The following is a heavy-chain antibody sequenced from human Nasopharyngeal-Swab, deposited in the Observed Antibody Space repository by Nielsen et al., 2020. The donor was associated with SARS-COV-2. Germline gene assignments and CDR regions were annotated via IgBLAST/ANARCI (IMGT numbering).Heavy chain of an antibody. J-gene: IGHJ6*03. CDR3: AREWIQYYYYMDV. Sequence: GESLKISCAASGFTFSSYALHWVRQAPGKGLEWVAVISYDGGNKYYADSVKGQFTISRDNSKNTLYLQMNSLRAEDTAVYYCAREWIQYYYYMDVWGKGTTVTVS. CDR2: ISYDGGNK. D-gene: IGHD5-18*01. CDR1: GFTFSSYA. V-gene: IGHV3-30*04.